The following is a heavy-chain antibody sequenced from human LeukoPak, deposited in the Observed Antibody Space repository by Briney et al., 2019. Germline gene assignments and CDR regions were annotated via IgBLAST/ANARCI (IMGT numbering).Heavy chain of an antibody. Sequence: ASVKVSCKASGDTFSNYAISGVRQAPGQGLEWMGRIIPILDIANYALMYQGRVTITADKSTSKVYMELSSLRSEDTAVYYCARTSISGATYWLEPWGQGTLVTVSS. J-gene: IGHJ5*02. CDR3: ARTSISGATYWLEP. D-gene: IGHD5-12*01. V-gene: IGHV1-69*04. CDR2: IIPILDIA. CDR1: GDTFSNYA.